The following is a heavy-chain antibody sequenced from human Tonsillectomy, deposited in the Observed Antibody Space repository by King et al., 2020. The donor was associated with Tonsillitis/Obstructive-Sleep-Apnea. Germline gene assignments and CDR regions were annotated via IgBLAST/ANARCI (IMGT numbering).Heavy chain of an antibody. J-gene: IGHJ3*02. D-gene: IGHD2-2*02. V-gene: IGHV3-48*03. Sequence: LVESGGGLVQLGGSLRLSCAASGFTFSSYEMNWVRQAPGKGLEWVSYISSGGSSIYYADSVKGRFTISRDNAKNSLYLQMNSLRAEDTAVYYCARGVSGYCSTISSYKGQAFDIWGQGTMVTVSS. CDR1: GFTFSSYE. CDR3: ARGVSGYCSTISSYKGQAFDI. CDR2: ISSGGSSI.